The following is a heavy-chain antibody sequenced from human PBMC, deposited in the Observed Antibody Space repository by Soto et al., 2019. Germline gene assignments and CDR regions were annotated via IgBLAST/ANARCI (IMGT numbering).Heavy chain of an antibody. J-gene: IGHJ5*02. CDR3: ARGFYGDKPNLPVWFDP. CDR1: GFTFSSYS. D-gene: IGHD4-17*01. V-gene: IGHV3-48*02. CDR2: ISSSSSTI. Sequence: EVQLVESGGGLVQPGGSLRLSCAASGFTFSSYSMNWVRQAPGKGLEWVSYISSSSSTIYYADSVKGRFTISRDNAKNSLYLQMNSLRDEDTAVYYCARGFYGDKPNLPVWFDPWGQGTLVTVSS.